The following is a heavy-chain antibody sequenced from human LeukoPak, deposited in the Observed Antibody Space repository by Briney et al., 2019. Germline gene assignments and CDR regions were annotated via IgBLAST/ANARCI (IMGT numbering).Heavy chain of an antibody. J-gene: IGHJ4*02. CDR1: GSTSSSYA. V-gene: IGHV3-64D*09. CDR3: VKITSSSGGDY. CDR2: ISSNGGST. Sequence: GGSLRLSCSASGSTSSSYAMYWVRQAPGKGLEYVSGISSNGGSTYYADSVKGRFTISRDNSKNTLYLQMSSLRAEDTAVYYCVKITSSSGGDYWGQGTLVTVSS. D-gene: IGHD6-19*01.